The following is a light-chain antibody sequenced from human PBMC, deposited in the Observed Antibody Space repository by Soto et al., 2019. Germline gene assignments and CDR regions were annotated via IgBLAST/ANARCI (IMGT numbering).Light chain of an antibody. CDR3: GSYTSTDTPFA. CDR1: STDVGGYNY. V-gene: IGLV2-14*01. Sequence: QSVLAQPSSVSGSPGQSITISCTGTSTDVGGYNYVSWYQHHPGKGPKLTTYEVSNRPSGVSDRFSGSKSGHKASLIISNLVAEDESDYYCGSYTSTDTPFAFGTGTNVTVL. J-gene: IGLJ1*01. CDR2: EVS.